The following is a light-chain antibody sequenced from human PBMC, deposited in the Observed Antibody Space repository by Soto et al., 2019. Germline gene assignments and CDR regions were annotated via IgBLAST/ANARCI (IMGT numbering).Light chain of an antibody. J-gene: IGKJ1*01. CDR3: QQYGSSPWT. V-gene: IGKV3-20*01. CDR1: QTISSNY. CDR2: GAS. Sequence: ETMLTQSPGTLSLSPGERATLSCRASQTISSNYLAWYRQTPGHAPRLLIYGASNRATGIADRFSGSGSGTDFTLIISRLEPEDFALYYCQQYGSSPWTFGQGTKVEIK.